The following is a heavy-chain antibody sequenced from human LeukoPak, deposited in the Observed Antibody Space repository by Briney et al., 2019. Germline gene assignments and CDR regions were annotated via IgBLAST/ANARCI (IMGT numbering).Heavy chain of an antibody. CDR2: ISSNGGST. V-gene: IGHV3-64*01. Sequence: GRSLRLSCAASGFTFSSYAMHWVRQAPGKGLEYVSAISSNGGSTYYANSVKGRFTISRDNSKNTLYLQMGSLRAEDMAVYYCARDRSPILLWFGHGAAFDIWGLGTMVTVSS. J-gene: IGHJ3*02. CDR3: ARDRSPILLWFGHGAAFDI. D-gene: IGHD3-10*01. CDR1: GFTFSSYA.